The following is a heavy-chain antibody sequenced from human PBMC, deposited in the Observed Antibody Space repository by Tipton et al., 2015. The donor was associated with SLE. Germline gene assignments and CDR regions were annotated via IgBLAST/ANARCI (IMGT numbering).Heavy chain of an antibody. CDR3: ANSYRRIAARPDISQVFDY. V-gene: IGHV3-23*01. J-gene: IGHJ4*02. CDR1: GFTFSSYA. CDR2: ISGSGGST. Sequence: GSPRLSCAASGFTFSSYAMSWVRQAPGKGLEWVSAISGSGGSTYYADSVKGRFTISRDNSKNTLYLQMNSLRAEDTAVYYCANSYRRIAARPDISQVFDYWGQGTLVTVSS. D-gene: IGHD6-6*01.